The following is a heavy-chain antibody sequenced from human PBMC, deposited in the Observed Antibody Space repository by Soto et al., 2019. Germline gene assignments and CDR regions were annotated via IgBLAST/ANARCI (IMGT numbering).Heavy chain of an antibody. CDR2: IFHSGST. D-gene: IGHD6-6*01. V-gene: IGHV4-39*01. Sequence: QLQLQESGPGLVKPSETLSLTCTVSGGSMSSSSHYWGWIRQSPGKGLEWIGSIFHSGSTYYNPSLQSRVIISVDPSKNHFALKLTSVAAADTAMYCCARQAPLHPPGPARPNWFDPWGQGILVTVSS. CDR1: GGSMSSSSHY. J-gene: IGHJ5*02. CDR3: ARQAPLHPPGPARPNWFDP.